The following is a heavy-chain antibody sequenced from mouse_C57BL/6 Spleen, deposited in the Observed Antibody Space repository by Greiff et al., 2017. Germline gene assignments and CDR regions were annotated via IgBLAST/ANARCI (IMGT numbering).Heavy chain of an antibody. CDR1: GYTFTDYE. CDR3: TRRTYSNDVGFAY. CDR2: IDPETGGT. Sequence: VQLQQSGAELVRPGASVTLSCKASGYTFTDYEMHWVKQTPVHGLEWIGAIDPETGGTAYDQKFKGKAILTADQSSSTAYMELRSLTSEDSAVYYCTRRTYSNDVGFAYWGQGTLVTVSA. V-gene: IGHV1-15*01. D-gene: IGHD2-12*01. J-gene: IGHJ3*01.